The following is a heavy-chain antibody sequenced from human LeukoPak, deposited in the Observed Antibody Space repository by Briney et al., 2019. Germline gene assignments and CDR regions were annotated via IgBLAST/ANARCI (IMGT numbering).Heavy chain of an antibody. CDR3: ARGPGRAPFDY. Sequence: SETLSLTCTVSGGSISSYYWNWIRQSPGKGLEWIGYIYYSGSTNYNPSLKSRVTVSVDTSKNQFSLKLSSVTAADTAVYYCARGPGRAPFDYWGQGTLVTVSS. CDR2: IYYSGST. V-gene: IGHV4-59*12. D-gene: IGHD3-10*01. J-gene: IGHJ4*02. CDR1: GGSISSYY.